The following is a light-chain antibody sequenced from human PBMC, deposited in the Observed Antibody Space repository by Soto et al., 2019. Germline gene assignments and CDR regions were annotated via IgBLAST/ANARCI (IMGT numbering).Light chain of an antibody. Sequence: DIQMTQSPSSLSTSVGDRVTITCRASQGISNYLAWYQQKPGKVPKLLIYAASTLQSGVPSRFSGSGSGTDFTLTISSLQPEDVANYYYQKYNSAPWTFGQGTKVEIK. CDR1: QGISNY. J-gene: IGKJ1*01. CDR3: QKYNSAPWT. V-gene: IGKV1-27*01. CDR2: AAS.